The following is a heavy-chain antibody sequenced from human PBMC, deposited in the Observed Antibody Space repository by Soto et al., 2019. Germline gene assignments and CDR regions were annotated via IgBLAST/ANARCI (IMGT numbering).Heavy chain of an antibody. CDR1: GDSVSSKSAA. CDR3: TRTWNGYVVA. D-gene: IGHD1-1*01. V-gene: IGHV6-1*01. J-gene: IGHJ5*02. Sequence: PSQTLSLTCVISGDSVSSKSAAWNWIRQSPSRGLEWLGRTYYRSKWFNHYAVSVRSRITINPDTSKNQMSLQLNSVTPEDTAVYYCTRTWNGYVVAWGQGILVSVPS. CDR2: TYYRSKWFN.